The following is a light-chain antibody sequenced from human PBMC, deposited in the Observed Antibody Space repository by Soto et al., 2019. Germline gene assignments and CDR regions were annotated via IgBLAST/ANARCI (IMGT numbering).Light chain of an antibody. CDR2: STS. V-gene: IGLV1-44*01. CDR1: SSNIGSNT. J-gene: IGLJ1*01. Sequence: QSVLAQPASVSGSPGQSITISCTGSSSNIGSNTVTWYQQLPGTAPKLLIYSTSQRSSGVPGRFSGSKSGASASLSISGLQSEDEADYYCAAWDDRLDVYVFGTGTKATVL. CDR3: AAWDDRLDVYV.